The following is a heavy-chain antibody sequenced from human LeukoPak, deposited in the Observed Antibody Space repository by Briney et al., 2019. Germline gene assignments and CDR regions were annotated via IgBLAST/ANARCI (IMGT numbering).Heavy chain of an antibody. CDR2: LYSGGDS. CDR3: ARTNNYAFDI. Sequence: GGSLRLSCAASGFTVSAASAFTVSSNFMSWVRQTPGKGLEWVSILYSGGDSHYADSVKGRFIISRDNSKNTLYLQMNNVRAEDTAVYYCARTNNYAFDIWGLGTMVTVSS. CDR1: GFTVSAASAFTVSSNF. J-gene: IGHJ3*02. D-gene: IGHD5-24*01. V-gene: IGHV3-53*01.